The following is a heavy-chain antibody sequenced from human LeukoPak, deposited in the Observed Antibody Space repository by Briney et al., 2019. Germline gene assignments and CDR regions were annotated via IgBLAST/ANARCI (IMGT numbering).Heavy chain of an antibody. V-gene: IGHV3-7*01. CDR3: ASALN. CDR1: GFTFSSYA. Sequence: PGGSLRLSCAASGFTFSSYAMSWVRQAPGKGLEWVANIKQDGSEKYYVDSVKGRFTISRDNAKNSLYLQMNSLRAEDTAVYYCASALNWGQGTLVTVSS. J-gene: IGHJ4*02. CDR2: IKQDGSEK. D-gene: IGHD3-3*02.